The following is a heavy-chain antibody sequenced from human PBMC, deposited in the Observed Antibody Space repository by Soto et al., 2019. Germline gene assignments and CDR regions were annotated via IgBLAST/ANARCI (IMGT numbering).Heavy chain of an antibody. CDR3: AMSYNWNDPPWFDP. CDR2: IIPIFGTA. J-gene: IGHJ5*02. D-gene: IGHD1-20*01. CDR1: VGTFSSYA. Sequence: SVKLSCKASVGTFSSYAISWVRQAPGQGLEWMGGIIPIFGTANYAQKFQGRVTMTRDTSTSTVYMELSSLRSEDTAVYYCAMSYNWNDPPWFDPWGQGTLVTVSS. V-gene: IGHV1-69*05.